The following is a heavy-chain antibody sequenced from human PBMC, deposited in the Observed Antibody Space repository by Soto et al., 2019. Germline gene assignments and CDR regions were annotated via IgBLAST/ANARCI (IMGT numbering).Heavy chain of an antibody. CDR3: ARASREAAADTPLVDAFDI. V-gene: IGHV3-13*01. J-gene: IGHJ3*02. D-gene: IGHD6-25*01. Sequence: GGSLRLSCAASGFTFSSYDMHWVRQATGKGLEWVSAIDTAGDTYYPGSVKGRFTISRENAKNSLYLQMNSLRAEDTAVYYCARASREAAADTPLVDAFDIWGQGTMVTVSS. CDR1: GFTFSSYD. CDR2: IDTAGDT.